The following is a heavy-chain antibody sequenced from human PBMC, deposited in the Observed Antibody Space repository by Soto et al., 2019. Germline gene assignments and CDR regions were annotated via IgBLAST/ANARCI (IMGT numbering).Heavy chain of an antibody. Sequence: QVRLVESGGGVVQPGRSLRLSCTASGFSFSSYAMYWFRQPPGKGLEWVAVISHDGINKHYADSVKGRVTVSRDNSTHALDLQLNSLRGEDTAMYYCARYMYSSDYFVTWFEPWAEGTLGTVSS. CDR1: GFSFSSYA. D-gene: IGHD6-19*01. CDR3: ARYMYSSDYFVTWFEP. V-gene: IGHV3-30-3*01. J-gene: IGHJ5*02. CDR2: ISHDGINK.